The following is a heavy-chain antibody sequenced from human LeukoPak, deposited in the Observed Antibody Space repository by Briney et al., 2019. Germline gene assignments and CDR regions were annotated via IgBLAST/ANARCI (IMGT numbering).Heavy chain of an antibody. D-gene: IGHD3-10*01. Sequence: PSETLSLTCAVSGYSISSGYYWGWIRQPPGKGLEWIGRIYTSGSTNYNPSLKSRVTISVDTSKNQFSLKLSSVTAADTAVYYCARGLVVRWATADWFDPWGQGTLVTVSS. V-gene: IGHV4-38-2*01. CDR3: ARGLVVRWATADWFDP. CDR1: GYSISSGYY. J-gene: IGHJ5*02. CDR2: IYTSGST.